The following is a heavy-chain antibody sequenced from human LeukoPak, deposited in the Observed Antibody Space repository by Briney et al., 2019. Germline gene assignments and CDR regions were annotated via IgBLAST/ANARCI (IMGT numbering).Heavy chain of an antibody. Sequence: PSETLSLTCTVSGGSISSYYWSWIRQSAGKGLEWIGRIYTSGTTNYNPSLKSRVTMSVDTSKNQFSLKMNSVTAADTAVYYCARGIETVNFDCWGQGTLITVSS. CDR3: ARGIETVNFDC. D-gene: IGHD1-1*01. V-gene: IGHV4-4*07. CDR2: IYTSGTT. J-gene: IGHJ4*02. CDR1: GGSISSYY.